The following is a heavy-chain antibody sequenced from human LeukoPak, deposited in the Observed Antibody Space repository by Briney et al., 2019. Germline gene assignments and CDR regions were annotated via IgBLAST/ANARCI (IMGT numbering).Heavy chain of an antibody. CDR3: ARHTKNSSGWYYFDY. Sequence: SETLSLTCTVSGGSISSGSSYWGWIRQPPGKGLEWIGGIYYSGSTYYNPSLKSRVTISVDTSKNQFSLKLSSVTAADTAVYYCARHTKNSSGWYYFDYWGQGTLVTVSS. D-gene: IGHD6-19*01. V-gene: IGHV4-39*01. CDR2: IYYSGST. J-gene: IGHJ4*02. CDR1: GGSISSGSSY.